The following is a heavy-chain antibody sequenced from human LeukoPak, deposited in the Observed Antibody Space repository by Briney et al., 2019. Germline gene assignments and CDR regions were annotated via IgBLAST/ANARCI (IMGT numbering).Heavy chain of an antibody. D-gene: IGHD5-18*01. CDR1: GFTFSSYA. J-gene: IGHJ4*02. Sequence: GGSLRLSCAASGFTFSSYAMSWVRQAPGKGLEWVSAISGSGGSTYYADSVKGRFTISRDNSKSTLYLQMNSLRAEDTAVYYCAKRKRYGGYSYGSFDYWGQGTLVTVSS. CDR2: ISGSGGST. CDR3: AKRKRYGGYSYGSFDY. V-gene: IGHV3-23*01.